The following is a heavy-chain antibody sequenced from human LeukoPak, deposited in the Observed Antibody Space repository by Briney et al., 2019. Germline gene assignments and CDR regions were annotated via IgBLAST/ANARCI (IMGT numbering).Heavy chain of an antibody. CDR1: GYTFPSYG. CDR2: ISAYNGNT. J-gene: IGHJ4*02. D-gene: IGHD2-2*01. Sequence: GASVKVSFKSSGYTFPSYGISWVRQAPGQGLEWMGWISAYNGNTNYAQKYQGRVTMTTDTSTSTAYMELRSLRSDDTAIYYCARWEYCSSSSCYDESETFDYWGQGTLVTVSS. CDR3: ARWEYCSSSSCYDESETFDY. V-gene: IGHV1-18*01.